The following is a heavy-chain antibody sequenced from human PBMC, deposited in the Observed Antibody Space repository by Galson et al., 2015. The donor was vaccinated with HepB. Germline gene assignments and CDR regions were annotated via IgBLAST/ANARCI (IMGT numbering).Heavy chain of an antibody. J-gene: IGHJ5*02. CDR1: GYTLTELS. D-gene: IGHD3-10*01. V-gene: IGHV1-24*01. CDR2: FDPEDGET. Sequence: SVKVSCKVSGYTLTELSMHWVRQAPGKGLEWMGGFDPEDGETIYAQKFQGRVTMTEDTSTDTAYMELSSLRSEDTAVYYCATGPCRFGELRCWFDPWGQGTLVTVSS. CDR3: ATGPCRFGELRCWFDP.